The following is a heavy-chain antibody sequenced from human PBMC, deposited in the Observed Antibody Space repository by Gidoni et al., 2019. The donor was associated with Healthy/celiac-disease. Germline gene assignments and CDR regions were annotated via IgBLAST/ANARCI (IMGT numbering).Heavy chain of an antibody. CDR3: AKDPTAQYSGYGTY. CDR1: GFTFSSYA. D-gene: IGHD5-12*01. CDR2: ISGSGGST. V-gene: IGHV3-23*01. J-gene: IGHJ4*02. Sequence: EVQLLESGGVLVQPGGSLRLSCAASGFTFSSYAMSWVRQAPGKGLEWVSAISGSGGSTYYADSVKGRFTISRDNSKNTLYLQMNSLRAEDTAVYYCAKDPTAQYSGYGTYWGQGTLVTVSS.